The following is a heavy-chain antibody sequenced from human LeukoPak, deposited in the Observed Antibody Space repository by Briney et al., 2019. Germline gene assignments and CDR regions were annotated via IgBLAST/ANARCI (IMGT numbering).Heavy chain of an antibody. J-gene: IGHJ4*02. D-gene: IGHD2-2*01. CDR2: INHSGST. CDR3: ARTVVPAAPDDH. V-gene: IGHV4-34*01. Sequence: SETLSLTCAVYGGSFSGYYWSWIRQPPGKGLEWIGEINHSGSTNYNPSLKSRVTISVDTSKNQFSLKLSSVTAADTAVYYCARTVVPAAPDDHWGQGTLVTVSS. CDR1: GGSFSGYY.